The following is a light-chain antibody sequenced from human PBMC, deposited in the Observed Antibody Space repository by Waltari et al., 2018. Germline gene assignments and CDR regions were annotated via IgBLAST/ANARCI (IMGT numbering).Light chain of an antibody. CDR1: QSLNSN. CDR2: GPS. CDR3: QQYNKRPYT. Sequence: EIVMTQSPASLSVSPGERATLSCRASQSLNSNIAWYQQKCGQAPMLLIYGPSTRATGVPARFSGSGSGTEFSLTISSLQSEDFAVYYCQQYNKRPYTFGQGTKVEIK. V-gene: IGKV3-15*01. J-gene: IGKJ2*01.